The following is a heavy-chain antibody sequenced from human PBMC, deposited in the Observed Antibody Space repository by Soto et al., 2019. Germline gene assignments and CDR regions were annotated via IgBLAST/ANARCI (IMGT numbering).Heavy chain of an antibody. D-gene: IGHD6-13*01. CDR3: AKEGQSSAGSRGAES. J-gene: IGHJ5*02. CDR1: GFPFSDYA. Sequence: VQLLESGGDLVQPGGSLRVPCAASGFPFSDYAMSWVRQAPGKGLEWVSSISASGGTKYYADSLKGRFTISRDNSKNTLFLEMTSLRGEDTAVFYCAKEGQSSAGSRGAESWGQGTLVTVSS. V-gene: IGHV3-23*01. CDR2: ISASGGTK.